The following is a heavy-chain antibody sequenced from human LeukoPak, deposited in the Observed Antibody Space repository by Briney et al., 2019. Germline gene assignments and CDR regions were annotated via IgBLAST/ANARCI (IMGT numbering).Heavy chain of an antibody. Sequence: ASVKVSCKVSGYTLTELSMHWVRQAPGKGLEWMGGFDPEDGETIYAQKFQGRVTMTEDTSTDTAYMELSSLRSEDTAVYYCATWGSGSYYRNYWGQGTLVTVSS. CDR1: GYTLTELS. D-gene: IGHD3-10*01. V-gene: IGHV1-24*01. CDR2: FDPEDGET. J-gene: IGHJ4*02. CDR3: ATWGSGSYYRNY.